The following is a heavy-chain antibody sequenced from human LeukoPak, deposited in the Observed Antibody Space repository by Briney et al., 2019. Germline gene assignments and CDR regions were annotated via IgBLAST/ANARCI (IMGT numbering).Heavy chain of an antibody. D-gene: IGHD3-16*01. J-gene: IGHJ4*02. CDR1: GFTFNNYW. CDR3: AKDFVNGIMDN. V-gene: IGHV3-74*01. Sequence: GGSLRLSCVASGFTFNNYWMHWVRQVPGKGLVWVSVIKTDGTVTDYADFVKGRFTISRDNDKNTVYLQMNSLRAEDTSVYYCAKDFVNGIMDNWDQGTLVTVSS. CDR2: IKTDGTVT.